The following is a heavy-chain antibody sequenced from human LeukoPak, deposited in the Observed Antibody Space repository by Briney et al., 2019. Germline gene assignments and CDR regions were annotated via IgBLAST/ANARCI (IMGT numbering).Heavy chain of an antibody. D-gene: IGHD5-12*01. CDR3: ATVGYSGYYELDY. Sequence: PGGSLRLSCAASGIIFSKAYMNWVRQAPGKGLEWDGRIKSKTDGGTTDYAAPVKGRFTISRDDSKDTLYLQMNSLTTEDTAVYYCATVGYSGYYELDYWGQGTLVTVSS. J-gene: IGHJ4*02. CDR1: GIIFSKAY. CDR2: IKSKTDGGTT. V-gene: IGHV3-15*01.